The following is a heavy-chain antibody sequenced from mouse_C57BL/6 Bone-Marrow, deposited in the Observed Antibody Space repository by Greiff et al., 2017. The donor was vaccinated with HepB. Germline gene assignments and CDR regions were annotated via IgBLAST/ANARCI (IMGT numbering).Heavy chain of an antibody. CDR2: IYPRSGNT. J-gene: IGHJ4*01. V-gene: IGHV1-81*01. CDR1: GYTFTSYG. Sequence: VQLQQSGAELARPGASVKLSCKASGYTFTSYGISWVKQRTGQGLEWIGEIYPRSGNTYYNEKFKGKATLTADKSSSTASMELRSLTSEDSAVYFCARSIVRLRNYAMDYWGQGTSVTVSS. CDR3: ARSIVRLRNYAMDY. D-gene: IGHD3-2*02.